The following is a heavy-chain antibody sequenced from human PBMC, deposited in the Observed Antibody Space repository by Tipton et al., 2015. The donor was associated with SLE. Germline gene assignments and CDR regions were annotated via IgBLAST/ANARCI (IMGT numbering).Heavy chain of an antibody. CDR3: ARGGGIRFLEWDYYYMDV. V-gene: IGHV4-59*01. J-gene: IGHJ6*03. CDR2: IYYSGST. CDR1: GGSISSYY. D-gene: IGHD3-3*01. Sequence: TLSLTCTVSGGSISSYYWSWIRQPPGKGLEWIGYIYYSGSTNYNPSLKSRVTISVDTSKNQFSLKLSSVTAADTAAHYCARGGGIRFLEWDYYYMDVWGKGTTVTVSS.